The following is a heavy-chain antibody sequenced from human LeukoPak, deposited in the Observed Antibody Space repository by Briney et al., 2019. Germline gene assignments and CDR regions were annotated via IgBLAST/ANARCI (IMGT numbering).Heavy chain of an antibody. CDR3: AKPSTITPPHCFRF. CDR2: ISKDGSDK. D-gene: IGHD1-14*01. CDR1: GFTFSDYA. J-gene: IGHJ4*02. V-gene: IGHV3-30-3*02. Sequence: GGSLRLSCAASGFTFSDYAMHWVRQAPGKGLEWVAVISKDGSDKYYPGSVRGRFTISRDNSKNTIYLQMDSLRAEDTAIYYCAKPSTITPPHCFRFWGQGTLVTVSS.